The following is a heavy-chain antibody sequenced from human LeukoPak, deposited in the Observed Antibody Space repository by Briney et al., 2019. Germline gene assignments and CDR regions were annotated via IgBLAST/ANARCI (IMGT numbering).Heavy chain of an antibody. Sequence: SVKVSCKASGGTFNSYAISWVRQAPGQGLEWMGGIMPLFGTANYAQEFQGRVTFTTDESASTAYMEVSSLRSEDTAVHYCASGSLGDGYGVGDYYQYMDVWGKGATVTVSS. D-gene: IGHD5-24*01. J-gene: IGHJ6*03. V-gene: IGHV1-69*05. CDR3: ASGSLGDGYGVGDYYQYMDV. CDR1: GGTFNSYA. CDR2: IMPLFGTA.